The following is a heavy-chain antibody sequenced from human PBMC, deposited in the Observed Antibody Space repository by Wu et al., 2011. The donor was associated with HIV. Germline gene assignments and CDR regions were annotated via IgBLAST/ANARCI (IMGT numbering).Heavy chain of an antibody. CDR2: FDPEDGET. CDR1: GYTLTELS. CDR3: ATSILWLGTSFTGRGPTFDY. V-gene: IGHV1-24*01. Sequence: QVQLVQSGAEVKKPGASVKVSCKVSGYTLTELSMHWVRQAPGKGLEWMGGFDPEDGETIYAQKFQGRVTMTEDTSTDTAYMELGSLRSEDTAIYYCATSILWLGTSFTGRGPTFDYWGQGTQVTVVL. J-gene: IGHJ4*02. D-gene: IGHD3-10*01.